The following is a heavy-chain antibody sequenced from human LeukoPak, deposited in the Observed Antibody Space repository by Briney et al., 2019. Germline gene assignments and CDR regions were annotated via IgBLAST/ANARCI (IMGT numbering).Heavy chain of an antibody. CDR1: GGSISSSSYY. V-gene: IGHV3-23*01. D-gene: IGHD6-19*01. Sequence: ETLSLTCTVSGGSISSSSYYWGWVRQAPGKGLEWVSCITDSGYNTYYADSVKGRFTISRDNSRNTLYLQMHSLRAEDTAIYYCAKDARRTDGWYFFDYWGHGALVTVSS. CDR3: AKDARRTDGWYFFDY. J-gene: IGHJ4*01. CDR2: ITDSGYNT.